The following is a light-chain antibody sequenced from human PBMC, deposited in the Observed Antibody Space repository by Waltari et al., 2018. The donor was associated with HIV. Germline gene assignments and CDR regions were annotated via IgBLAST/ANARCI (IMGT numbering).Light chain of an antibody. CDR3: QVWESGSDHPWV. CDR1: NIGSRS. CDR2: DDR. V-gene: IGLV3-21*02. Sequence: RLTCGQDNIGSRSVHWYQQKSGQAPVLVVHDDRDRPSGVPDRFSGSNSRNAATLTIRRVEAGDEADYYCQVWESGSDHPWVFGGGTKLTVL. J-gene: IGLJ3*02.